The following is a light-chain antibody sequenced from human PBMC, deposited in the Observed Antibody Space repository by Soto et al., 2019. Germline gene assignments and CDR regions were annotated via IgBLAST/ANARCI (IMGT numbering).Light chain of an antibody. CDR2: EVS. Sequence: QSVLTQPASVSGSPGQSFTFACAATSRDVGAYKFVSWYQQHPGKPPKLMIYEVSNRPSGISNRFSGSKSGNTASLTISGLQAEDEADYYCSSYTTSSTLVFGGGTKLTVL. J-gene: IGLJ2*01. V-gene: IGLV2-14*01. CDR3: SSYTTSSTLV. CDR1: SRDVGAYKF.